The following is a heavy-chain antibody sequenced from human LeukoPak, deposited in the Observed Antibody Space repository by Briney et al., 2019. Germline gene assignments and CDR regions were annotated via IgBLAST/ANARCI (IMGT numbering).Heavy chain of an antibody. J-gene: IGHJ4*02. Sequence: EPSETLSLTCAVSGGSISSKWWSWVRQPPGKGLEWIGEIYHSGSTNYNPSLKSRVTISVDKSKNQFSLKLTSVTAADTAVYYCAREGIYGYSYGDWGQGTLVTVSS. CDR2: IYHSGST. CDR1: GGSISSKW. D-gene: IGHD5-18*01. CDR3: AREGIYGYSYGD. V-gene: IGHV4-4*02.